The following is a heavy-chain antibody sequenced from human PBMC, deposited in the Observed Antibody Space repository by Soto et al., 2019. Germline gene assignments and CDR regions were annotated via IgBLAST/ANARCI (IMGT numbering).Heavy chain of an antibody. CDR1: GFSVSSNY. Sequence: GSLRLSSAISGFSVSSNYLSWVRQAPGKGLEWVSVHSSGGSTYYADSVQGRFTISRDKSNNTLYLQMRRVRAEDTAVYFCARHREPGGTRGATSPRDPWDRGTQVTVAS. J-gene: IGHJ5*02. CDR2: HSSGGST. V-gene: IGHV3-53*01. D-gene: IGHD1-26*01. CDR3: ARHREPGGTRGATSPRDP.